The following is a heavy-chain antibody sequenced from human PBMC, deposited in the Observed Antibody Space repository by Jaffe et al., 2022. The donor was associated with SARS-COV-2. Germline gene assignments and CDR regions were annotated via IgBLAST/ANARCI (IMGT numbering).Heavy chain of an antibody. V-gene: IGHV1-18*04. CDR1: GYTFTSYG. CDR3: ARDAVFSTVTMFDP. D-gene: IGHD4-17*01. J-gene: IGHJ5*02. CDR2: ISANNGKT. Sequence: QVQLVQSGAEVKKPGASVRVACKASGYTFTSYGISWVRQAPGQGLEWMGWISANNGKTNSAQKLQGRVTLTTDTSTNTAYMELRSLRSDDTAVYYCARDAVFSTVTMFDPWGQGTLVTVSS.